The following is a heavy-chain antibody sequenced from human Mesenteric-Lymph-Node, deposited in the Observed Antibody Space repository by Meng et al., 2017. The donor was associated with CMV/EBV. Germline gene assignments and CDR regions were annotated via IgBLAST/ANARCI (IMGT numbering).Heavy chain of an antibody. D-gene: IGHD2-2*01. CDR2: ISSSSSYI. J-gene: IGHJ6*02. Sequence: GGSLRLSCAASGFTFSSYSMNWVRQAPGKGLEWVSSISSSSSYIYYADSVKGRFTISRDNAKNSLYLQMNSLRAEDTAVYYCARDCSSTSCYLTYLTYYYYGMDVWGQGTTVTVSS. V-gene: IGHV3-21*01. CDR3: ARDCSSTSCYLTYLTYYYYGMDV. CDR1: GFTFSSYS.